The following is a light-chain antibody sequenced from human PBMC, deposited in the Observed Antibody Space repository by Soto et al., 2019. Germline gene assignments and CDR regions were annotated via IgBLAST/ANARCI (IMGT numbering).Light chain of an antibody. CDR2: DVS. CDR3: CLYSGSYTWV. V-gene: IGLV2-11*01. Sequence: QSALTQPRSVSGSPGQSVTISCTGTSSDVGGYNYVSWYQQHPGKAPKLMIYDVSKWPSGVPDRFSGSKSGNTASLTISGLQAEDEADYYCCLYSGSYTWVFGGGTKLTVL. J-gene: IGLJ3*02. CDR1: SSDVGGYNY.